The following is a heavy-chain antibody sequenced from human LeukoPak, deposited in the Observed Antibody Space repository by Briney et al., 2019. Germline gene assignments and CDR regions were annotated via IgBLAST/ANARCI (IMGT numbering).Heavy chain of an antibody. D-gene: IGHD3-10*01. CDR3: ASFYEFGELRSDY. V-gene: IGHV4-39*07. Sequence: PSETLSLTCTVSGGSISSSSYYWGWIRQPPGKGLEWIGSIYYSGSTYYNPSLKSRVTISGDTSKNQFSLKLSSVTAADTAVYYCASFYEFGELRSDYWGQGTLVTVSS. CDR1: GGSISSSSYY. CDR2: IYYSGST. J-gene: IGHJ4*02.